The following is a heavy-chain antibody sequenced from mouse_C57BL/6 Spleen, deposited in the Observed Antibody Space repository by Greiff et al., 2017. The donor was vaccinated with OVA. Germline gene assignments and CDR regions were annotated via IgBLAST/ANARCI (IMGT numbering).Heavy chain of an antibody. CDR1: GYTFTSYW. Sequence: VQLQQPGAELVQPGASVKLSCKASGYTFTSYWMQWVNQRPGQGLEWIGEIDHSDSSSNYNQKFKVKATLTVDTSSSTAYMELSSRTSEDSAVYYCARGGYYVADWGQGTLVTVSA. J-gene: IGHJ3*01. D-gene: IGHD2-3*01. CDR3: ARGGYYVAD. V-gene: IGHV1-50*01. CDR2: IDHSDSSS.